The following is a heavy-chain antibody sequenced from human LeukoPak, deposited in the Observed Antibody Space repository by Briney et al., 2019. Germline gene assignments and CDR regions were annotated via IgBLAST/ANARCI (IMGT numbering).Heavy chain of an antibody. J-gene: IGHJ4*02. CDR3: ARDPRSGTGI. Sequence: GGSLRLSCTASGFTVSSNYMNWVRQAPGKGLEWVSVTSSGGNTYYADSVQGRFTISRDNSKNTLYLQMNSLRAEDTAVYYCARDPRSGTGIWGQGALVTVSS. D-gene: IGHD1-1*01. CDR1: GFTVSSNY. CDR2: TSSGGNT. V-gene: IGHV3-66*01.